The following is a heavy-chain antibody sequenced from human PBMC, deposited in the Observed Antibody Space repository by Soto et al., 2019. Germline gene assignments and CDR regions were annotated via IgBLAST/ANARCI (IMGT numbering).Heavy chain of an antibody. D-gene: IGHD6-19*01. CDR1: EYTFTDYY. CDR3: ATIGITVSGTDTYHYNVDV. V-gene: IGHV1-2*02. Sequence: QVQLVQSGAEVKKPGASVKVSCKASEYTFTDYYMHWVRQAPGQGPEWMGWINPNSGDTNYAQKFQGRVTMTRDTSISTAYMELRRLTSDDTAVYYCATIGITVSGTDTYHYNVDVWGQGTTVTVSS. J-gene: IGHJ6*02. CDR2: INPNSGDT.